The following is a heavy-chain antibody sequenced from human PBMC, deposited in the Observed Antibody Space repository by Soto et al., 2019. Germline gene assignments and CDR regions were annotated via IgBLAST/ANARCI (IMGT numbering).Heavy chain of an antibody. CDR3: ANFIAVAGPVFDY. CDR1: GGSISSSSYY. D-gene: IGHD6-19*01. J-gene: IGHJ4*02. Sequence: PSETLSLTCTVSGGSISSSSYYWGWIRQPPGKGLEWIGSIYYSGSTYYNPSLKSRVTISVDTSKNQFSLKLSSVTAADTAVYYCANFIAVAGPVFDYWGQGTLVTVSS. V-gene: IGHV4-39*01. CDR2: IYYSGST.